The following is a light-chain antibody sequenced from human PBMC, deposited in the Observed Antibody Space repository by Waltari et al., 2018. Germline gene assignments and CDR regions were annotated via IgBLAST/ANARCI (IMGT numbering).Light chain of an antibody. Sequence: QSVLTQSPSASGTPGQRVTIPCSGSRSNIGSNRVNWYQQLAGTAPKLFIFKNTERPSEVPDRFSGSKSGTSASLAISGLQSEDEGDYYCSTWDDGLYGVVFGGGTTVTVL. V-gene: IGLV1-44*01. J-gene: IGLJ3*02. CDR1: RSNIGSNR. CDR2: KNT. CDR3: STWDDGLYGVV.